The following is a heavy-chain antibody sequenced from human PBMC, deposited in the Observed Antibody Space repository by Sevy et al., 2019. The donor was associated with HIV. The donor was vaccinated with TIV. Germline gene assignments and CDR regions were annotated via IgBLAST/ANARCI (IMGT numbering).Heavy chain of an antibody. V-gene: IGHV4-31*03. J-gene: IGHJ3*01. D-gene: IGHD1-26*01. CDR3: ARANAYLTSDAFDL. Sequence: SETLSLTCTVSVGSISSLNYYWSWIRQHPGKGLEWIGYISYSGRTSYNPSLKSRLTISLDTSKNQFSLRLSSVTAADTALFYCARANAYLTSDAFDLWGQWTMVTVSS. CDR1: VGSISSLNYY. CDR2: ISYSGRT.